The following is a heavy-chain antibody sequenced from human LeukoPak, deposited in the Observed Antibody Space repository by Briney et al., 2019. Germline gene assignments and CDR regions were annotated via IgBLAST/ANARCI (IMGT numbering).Heavy chain of an antibody. V-gene: IGHV4-59*12. D-gene: IGHD6-19*01. CDR1: GGSISSYY. CDR2: IYYSGST. Sequence: SSETLSLTCTVSGGSISSYYWSWIRQPPGKGLEWIGYIYYSGSTNYNPSLKTRVTISVDTSKNQFSLKLSSVTAADTAVYHCATHDSSSGWPLYNWFDPWGQGTLVTVSS. J-gene: IGHJ5*02. CDR3: ATHDSSSGWPLYNWFDP.